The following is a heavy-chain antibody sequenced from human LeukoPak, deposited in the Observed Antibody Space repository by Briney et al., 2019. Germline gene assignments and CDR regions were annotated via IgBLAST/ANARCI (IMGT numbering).Heavy chain of an antibody. CDR1: GGSISSYY. Sequence: SETLSLICTVSGGSISSYYWSWIRQPPGKGLEWIGEINHSGSTNYNPSLKSRVTISVDTSKTQFSLKLSSVTAADTAAYYCARRKASVGYGAAADYWGQGTLVTVSS. D-gene: IGHD5-12*01. V-gene: IGHV4-34*01. J-gene: IGHJ4*02. CDR3: ARRKASVGYGAAADY. CDR2: INHSGST.